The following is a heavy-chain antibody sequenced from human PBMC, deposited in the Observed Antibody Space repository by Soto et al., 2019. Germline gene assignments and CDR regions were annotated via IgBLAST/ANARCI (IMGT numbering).Heavy chain of an antibody. J-gene: IGHJ4*02. CDR1: GYNFANYW. CDR3: ARHVYYDVLKKNY. V-gene: IGHV5-51*01. D-gene: IGHD3-9*01. Sequence: PGESLKISCKGPGYNFANYWIGWVRQIPGKGLEWMGIIYPGNSDTRYSPSFQGQVTISADTSISTAYLEWSSLKASDTAIYYCARHVYYDVLKKNYWGQGTLVTVSS. CDR2: IYPGNSDT.